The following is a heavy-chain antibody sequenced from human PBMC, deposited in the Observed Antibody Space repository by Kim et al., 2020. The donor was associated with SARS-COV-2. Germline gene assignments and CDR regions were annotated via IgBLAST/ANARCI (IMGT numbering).Heavy chain of an antibody. CDR1: GYSISSGYY. J-gene: IGHJ5*02. CDR3: AREDSSSWFDP. D-gene: IGHD6-13*01. CDR2: IYHSGST. Sequence: SETLSLTCTVSGYSISSGYYWGWIRQPPGKGLEWIGSIYHSGSTYYNPSLKSRVTISVDTSKNQFSLKLSSVTAADTAVYYCAREDSSSWFDPWGQGTLV. V-gene: IGHV4-38-2*02.